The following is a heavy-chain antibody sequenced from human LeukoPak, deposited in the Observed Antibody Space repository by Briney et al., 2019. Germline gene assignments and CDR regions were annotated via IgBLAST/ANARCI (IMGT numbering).Heavy chain of an antibody. J-gene: IGHJ3*02. V-gene: IGHV4-4*07. Sequence: SETLSLTCTVSGGSISSYYWSWIRQPAGKGLEWIGHIYSSGSTNYNPSLRSRVTMSVDTSKNQFSLKLSSVTAADTAVYYCARDDPYYYDSSAPDIWGQGTMVTVSS. CDR2: IYSSGST. CDR3: ARDDPYYYDSSAPDI. CDR1: GGSISSYY. D-gene: IGHD3-22*01.